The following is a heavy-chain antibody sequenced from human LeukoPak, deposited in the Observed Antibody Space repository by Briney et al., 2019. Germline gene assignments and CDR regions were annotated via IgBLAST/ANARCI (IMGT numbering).Heavy chain of an antibody. Sequence: SETLSLTCTVSGVSISSYYWSWIRQPPGKGLEWIGYIYYSGSTNYNPSLKSRVTISVDTSKNQFSLKLSSVTAADTAVYYCARGDDAFDIWGQGTMVTVSS. CDR2: IYYSGST. V-gene: IGHV4-59*01. CDR3: ARGDDAFDI. CDR1: GVSISSYY. J-gene: IGHJ3*02.